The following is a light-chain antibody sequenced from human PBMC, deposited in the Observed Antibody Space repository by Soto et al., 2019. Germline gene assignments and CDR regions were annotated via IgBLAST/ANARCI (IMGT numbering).Light chain of an antibody. CDR1: LGVSSC. CDR3: QQRSNCPLT. V-gene: IGKV3-11*01. CDR2: DAS. Sequence: ETVFTQSQATLSLSPGESATLSCRATLGVSSCLAWYQQKPGKAPRLLIYDASSRPTDIPARFSGSGSGTDFTLTISSLEPEDFATYYCQQRSNCPLTFGGGTKVDIK. J-gene: IGKJ4*01.